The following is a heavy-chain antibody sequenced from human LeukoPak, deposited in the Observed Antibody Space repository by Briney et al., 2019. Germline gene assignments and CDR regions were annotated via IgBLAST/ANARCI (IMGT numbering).Heavy chain of an antibody. CDR2: INPYSGGT. J-gene: IGHJ4*02. V-gene: IGHV1-2*02. CDR1: GYTFTDYY. Sequence: GASVKVSCKASGYTFTDYYIHWVRQAPGQGLEWMEWINPYSGGTNNAQKFQGRVTMTGDTSISTAYMELSSLRSDDTAVYYCARDRGSWYDWWGQGTLVTVSS. D-gene: IGHD6-13*01. CDR3: ARDRGSWYDW.